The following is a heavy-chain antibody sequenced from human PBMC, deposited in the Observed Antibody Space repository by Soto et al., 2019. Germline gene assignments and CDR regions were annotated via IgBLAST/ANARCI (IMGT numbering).Heavy chain of an antibody. CDR3: ARRIASRGSGWYHYFDY. Sequence: FETLSLPPSVAWGSIINFYWRRIRQPPRKGLEWIGYIYYSGSTNYNASLKSRVTISVDTSKNQFSLKLSSVTAADTAVYYCARRIASRGSGWYHYFDYWGQGTLVTVSS. CDR2: IYYSGST. V-gene: IGHV4-59*08. CDR1: WGSIINFY. D-gene: IGHD6-19*01. J-gene: IGHJ4*02.